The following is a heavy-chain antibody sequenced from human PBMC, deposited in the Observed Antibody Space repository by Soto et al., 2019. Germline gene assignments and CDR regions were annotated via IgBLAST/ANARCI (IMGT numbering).Heavy chain of an antibody. CDR1: GYTFSSYA. Sequence: ASVKVSCKAPGYTFSSYAIHWVRQAPGQRLEWMGWINAGYGNTKSSQKFQDRVTISRDTSASTAYMELTSLRSEDTAVYYCARDTGDGTFDFWGQGTLVTVSS. CDR2: INAGYGNT. J-gene: IGHJ4*02. V-gene: IGHV1-3*01. D-gene: IGHD7-27*01. CDR3: ARDTGDGTFDF.